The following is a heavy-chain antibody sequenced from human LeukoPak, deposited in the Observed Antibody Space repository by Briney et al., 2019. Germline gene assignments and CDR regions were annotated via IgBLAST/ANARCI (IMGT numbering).Heavy chain of an antibody. CDR3: ARDDGYNSDY. CDR2: ISYDVSNK. CDR1: GFTFSNYA. D-gene: IGHD5-24*01. Sequence: PGGSLRLSCGASGFTFSNYAMNWVRQAPGKGLEWVAVISYDVSNKYYADSVKGRFTISRDNSKNTLYLQMNSLRAEDTAVFYCARDDGYNSDYWGQGTLVTVSS. J-gene: IGHJ4*02. V-gene: IGHV3-30-3*01.